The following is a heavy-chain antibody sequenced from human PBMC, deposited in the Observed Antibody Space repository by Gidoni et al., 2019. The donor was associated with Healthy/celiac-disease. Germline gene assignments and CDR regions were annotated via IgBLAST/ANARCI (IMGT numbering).Heavy chain of an antibody. J-gene: IGHJ4*02. D-gene: IGHD2-2*01. CDR1: S. CDR3: ARLVPAATIDY. CDR2: IYYSGST. Sequence: QLQLQESGPGLVKPSETLSLTCTASPPGKGLEWIGSIYYSGSTYYNPSLKSRVTISVDTSKNQFSLKLSSVTAADTAVYYCARLVPAATIDYWGQGTLVTVSS. V-gene: IGHV4-39*01.